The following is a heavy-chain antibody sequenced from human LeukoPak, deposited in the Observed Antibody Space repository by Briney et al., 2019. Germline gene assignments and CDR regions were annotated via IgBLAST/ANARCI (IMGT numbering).Heavy chain of an antibody. CDR1: GFTFSSYS. CDR2: ISSSSSYI. D-gene: IGHD5-12*01. J-gene: IGHJ4*02. CDR3: ARDVQVATIYPLDY. Sequence: GGSLRLSCAASGFTFSSYSMNWVRQAPGKGLEWVSSISSSSSYIYYADSVKGRFTISRDNDKNSLYLQMNSLRAEDTAVYYCARDVQVATIYPLDYWGQGTLVTVSS. V-gene: IGHV3-21*01.